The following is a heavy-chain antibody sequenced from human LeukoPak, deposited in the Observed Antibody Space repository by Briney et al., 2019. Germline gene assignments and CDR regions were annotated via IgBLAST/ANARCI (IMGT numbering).Heavy chain of an antibody. V-gene: IGHV4-39*01. CDR1: GGSISSSSYY. D-gene: IGHD3-3*01. Sequence: ASETLSLTCTVSGGSISSSSYYWGWIRQPPGKGLEWIGSIYYSGSTYYNPSLKIRVTISVDTSKNQFSLKLSSVTAADTAVYYCARHKGEAYDFWSGYYEGYNWFDPWGQGTLVTVSS. CDR3: ARHKGEAYDFWSGYYEGYNWFDP. CDR2: IYYSGST. J-gene: IGHJ5*02.